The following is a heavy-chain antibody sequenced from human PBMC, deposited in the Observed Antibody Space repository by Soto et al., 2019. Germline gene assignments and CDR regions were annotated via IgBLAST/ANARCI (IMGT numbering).Heavy chain of an antibody. CDR3: AKDAPYGMDV. V-gene: IGHV3-30*18. CDR1: GFTFSSYG. J-gene: IGHJ6*02. Sequence: QVQLVESGGGVVQPGRSLRLSCAASGFTFSSYGMHWVRQAPGKGLEWVAVISYDGSNKYYADSVKGRFTISRDNSKNTLYLQMNSLRAEDTAVYYCAKDAPYGMDVWGQGTTVTVSS. CDR2: ISYDGSNK.